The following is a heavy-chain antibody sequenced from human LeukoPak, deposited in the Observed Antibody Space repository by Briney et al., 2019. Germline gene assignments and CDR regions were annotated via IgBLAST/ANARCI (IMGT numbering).Heavy chain of an antibody. D-gene: IGHD1-26*01. CDR2: INSDGSHT. CDR1: GFTFSSYW. Sequence: PGGSLRLSCAASGFTFSSYWMHWVRHAPGKGLVWVSRINSDGSHTDYADSVKGRFTISRDNAKNTLYLQMNSLRAEDTAVYYCASHSTFVGGATESIDYWGQGTLVTVSS. V-gene: IGHV3-74*01. CDR3: ASHSTFVGGATESIDY. J-gene: IGHJ4*02.